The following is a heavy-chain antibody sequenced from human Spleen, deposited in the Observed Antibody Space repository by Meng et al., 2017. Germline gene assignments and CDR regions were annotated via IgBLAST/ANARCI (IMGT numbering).Heavy chain of an antibody. D-gene: IGHD3-16*01. CDR3: AGGGNWFDP. CDR2: IDTGGGTT. CDR1: GFTFSRYW. V-gene: IGHV3-74*02. Sequence: EVQLLESGGGLVQPGGSLRLSCAASGFTFSRYWFHWVRQVPGQGLVWVSRIDTGGGTTDYADSVRGRFTISRDNTKNTVYLQMNSLRVDDTAVYYCAGGGNWFDPWGLGTLVTVSS. J-gene: IGHJ5*02.